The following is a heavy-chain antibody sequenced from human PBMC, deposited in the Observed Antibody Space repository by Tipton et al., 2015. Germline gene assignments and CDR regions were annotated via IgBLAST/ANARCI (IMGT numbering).Heavy chain of an antibody. D-gene: IGHD2-2*01. CDR2: MCGSSGST. Sequence: SLRLSCATSGFTFRSYAMRWVRQTPGTGLEWLSSMCGSSGSTYYADSVKGRFTISRDNSKNKLHLQMSSLRAADTAVYYCAREEKTAEGEFDYWGQGTLVTVSS. V-gene: IGHV3-23*01. J-gene: IGHJ4*02. CDR3: AREEKTAEGEFDY. CDR1: GFTFRSYA.